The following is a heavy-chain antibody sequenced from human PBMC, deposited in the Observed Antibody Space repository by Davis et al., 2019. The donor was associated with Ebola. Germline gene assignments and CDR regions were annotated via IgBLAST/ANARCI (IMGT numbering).Heavy chain of an antibody. J-gene: IGHJ5*02. V-gene: IGHV4-30-4*02. CDR2: IYHTGST. Sequence: MPSETLSLTCTVSGGSISSGDYYWSWIRQPPGKGLEWIGYIYHTGSTNYNPSLQSRATISVDTSKNQFSLKLNSVTAKDTAVYYCARDRAAADGGADPWGQGILVTVSS. CDR3: ARDRAAADGGADP. CDR1: GGSISSGDYY. D-gene: IGHD6-13*01.